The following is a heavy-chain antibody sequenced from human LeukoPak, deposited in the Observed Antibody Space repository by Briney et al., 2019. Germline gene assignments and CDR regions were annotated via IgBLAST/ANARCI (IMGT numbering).Heavy chain of an antibody. CDR3: ARVAGQYNWNSLYMDV. CDR2: IKQDGSEK. CDR1: GFTFSSYW. Sequence: GGSLRLSCAASGFTFSSYWMSWVRQAPGKGLEWVANIKQDGSEKYYVDSVKGRFTISRDNAKNSLYLQMNSLRAEDTAVYYCARVAGQYNWNSLYMDVWGKGTTVTVSS. J-gene: IGHJ6*03. D-gene: IGHD1-1*01. V-gene: IGHV3-7*01.